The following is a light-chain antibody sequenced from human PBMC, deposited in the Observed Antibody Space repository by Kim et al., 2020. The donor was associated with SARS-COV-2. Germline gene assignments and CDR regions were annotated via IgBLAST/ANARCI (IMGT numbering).Light chain of an antibody. Sequence: SPGEGAPLSCRASQSVGSILAWYQQKPGQAPRPVIYDASNRATGIPARFSGSGSGTDFTLAISRLEPEDFAVYYCQQRSNWPPTFGGGTKVDIK. J-gene: IGKJ4*01. CDR1: QSVGSI. CDR3: QQRSNWPPT. V-gene: IGKV3-11*01. CDR2: DAS.